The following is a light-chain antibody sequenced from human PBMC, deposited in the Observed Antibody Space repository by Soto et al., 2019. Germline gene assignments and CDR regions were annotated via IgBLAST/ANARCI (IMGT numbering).Light chain of an antibody. CDR2: AAS. V-gene: IGKV1-8*01. CDR3: QQRSSCPLT. CDR1: QGISSY. J-gene: IGKJ4*01. Sequence: AIRMTQSPSSLSASTGDRVTITCRASQGISSYLAWYQQKPGKAPKLLIYAASTLQSGVPSRFSGSGSGTDFTLTISSLEPEDFAVYYCQQRSSCPLTFGGGTKVDIK.